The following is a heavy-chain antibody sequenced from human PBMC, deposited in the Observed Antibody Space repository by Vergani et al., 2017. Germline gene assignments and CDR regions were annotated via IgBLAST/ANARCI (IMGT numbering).Heavy chain of an antibody. V-gene: IGHV4-39*01. CDR3: ARLGRRRYVDY. CDR2: IYYSWST. Sequence: QLQLQESGPGLVKPSETLSLTCTVSCGSISSSSCYWGWIRQPPGKGLEWIGSIYYSWSTYYNPSLKSRVTISVDTSKNKFSLKLSSVTAADTAVYYCARLGRRRYVDYWGQGTLVTVSS. CDR1: CGSISSSSCY. J-gene: IGHJ4*02. D-gene: IGHD3-16*01.